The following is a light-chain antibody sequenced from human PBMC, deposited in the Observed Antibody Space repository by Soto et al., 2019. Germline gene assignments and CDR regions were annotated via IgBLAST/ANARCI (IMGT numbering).Light chain of an antibody. CDR2: EVS. J-gene: IGLJ2*01. V-gene: IGLV2-14*01. CDR1: NSDVGGYNY. Sequence: QSALTQPASVSGSPGQSITISCTGTNSDVGGYNYVSWYQQHPGKAPKLMIYEVSNRPSGVSNRFSGSKSGNPASLTISGLQAEDGANYYCSSYTGSSTLVFGGGTKLTVL. CDR3: SSYTGSSTLV.